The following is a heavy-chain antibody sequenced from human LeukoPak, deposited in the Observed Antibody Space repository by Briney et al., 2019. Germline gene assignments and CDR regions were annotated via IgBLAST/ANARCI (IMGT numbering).Heavy chain of an antibody. CDR3: ARGDCRAGSCSVIDY. J-gene: IGHJ4*02. CDR2: IYSRGST. CDR1: GGSISNYY. D-gene: IGHD2-15*01. Sequence: AETLSLTCTVSGGSISNYYWIGIRQPPGKGREGMGYIYSRGSTNYNPSLKTRVTISVDKSTKQFSLKLSSVPAADTVVSSCARGDCRAGSCSVIDYWGQGNLVTVSS. V-gene: IGHV4-59*08.